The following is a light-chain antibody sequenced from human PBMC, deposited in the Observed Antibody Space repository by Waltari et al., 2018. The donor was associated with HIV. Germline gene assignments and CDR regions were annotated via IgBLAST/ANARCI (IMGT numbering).Light chain of an antibody. V-gene: IGLV2-14*01. Sequence: HSALTQPASVSGSPGQSITISCTGTSSDIGGYKYVSWYQQQPGKAPKLMISEFSNRPSGVSNRCSGSKSGNTASLTITGLQAEDEADYYCSSYTTSSTWVFGGGTKLTVL. CDR3: SSYTTSSTWV. J-gene: IGLJ3*02. CDR1: SSDIGGYKY. CDR2: EFS.